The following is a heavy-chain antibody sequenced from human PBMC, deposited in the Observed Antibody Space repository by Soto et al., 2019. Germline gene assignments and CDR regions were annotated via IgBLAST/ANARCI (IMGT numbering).Heavy chain of an antibody. CDR3: ARETKGSGSYYIPDSDPHYYYYMDV. V-gene: IGHV4-59*01. J-gene: IGHJ6*03. CDR1: GGSISSYY. Sequence: SETLSLTCTVSGGSISSYYWSWIRQPPGKGLEWIGYIYYSGSTNYNPSLKSRVTISVDTSKNQFSLKLSSVTAAETAVYYCARETKGSGSYYIPDSDPHYYYYMDVWGKGTTVTVSS. CDR2: IYYSGST. D-gene: IGHD3-10*01.